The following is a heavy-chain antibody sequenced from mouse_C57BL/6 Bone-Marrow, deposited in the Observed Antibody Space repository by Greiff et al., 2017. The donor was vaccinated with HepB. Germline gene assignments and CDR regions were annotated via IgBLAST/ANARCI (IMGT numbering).Heavy chain of an antibody. V-gene: IGHV5-12*01. CDR1: GFTFSDYY. D-gene: IGHD1-1*01. CDR2: ISNGGGST. CDR3: ARHKDLMYYYL. Sequence: EVHLVESGGGLVQPGGSLKLSCAASGFTFSDYYMYWVRQTPEKRLEWVAYISNGGGSTYYPDTVKGRFTISRDNAKNTLYLQMSRLKSEDTAMYYCARHKDLMYYYLRGQGTLVAVSA. J-gene: IGHJ3*01.